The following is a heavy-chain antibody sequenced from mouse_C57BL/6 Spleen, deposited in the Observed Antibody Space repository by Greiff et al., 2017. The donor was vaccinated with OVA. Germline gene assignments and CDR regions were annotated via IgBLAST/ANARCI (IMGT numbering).Heavy chain of an antibody. Sequence: VQLQQSGAELARPGASVKLSCKASGYTFTSYGISWVKQRTGQGLEWIGEIYPRSGNTYYNEKFKGKATLTADKSSSTAYMELRSLTSEDSAVYFCARRITTVVALFDYWGQGTTLTVSS. CDR1: GYTFTSYG. CDR3: ARRITTVVALFDY. D-gene: IGHD1-1*01. CDR2: IYPRSGNT. V-gene: IGHV1-81*01. J-gene: IGHJ2*01.